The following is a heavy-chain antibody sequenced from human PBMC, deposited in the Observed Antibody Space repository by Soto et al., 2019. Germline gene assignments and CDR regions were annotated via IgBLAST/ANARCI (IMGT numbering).Heavy chain of an antibody. J-gene: IGHJ3*01. CDR3: ARGKALDV. V-gene: IGHV6-1*01. CDR1: GDSVSSDITS. Sequence: QGQLQQSGPVLVKPSQTLSLTCAISGDSVSSDITSWNWIRQSPSRGLEWLGRTYYRSKWFHDYAASVKSQITINPDTSKNQFSLELNSMNPEDTAVYYCARGKALDVWGHGTVVTVSS. D-gene: IGHD3-10*01. CDR2: TYYRSKWFH.